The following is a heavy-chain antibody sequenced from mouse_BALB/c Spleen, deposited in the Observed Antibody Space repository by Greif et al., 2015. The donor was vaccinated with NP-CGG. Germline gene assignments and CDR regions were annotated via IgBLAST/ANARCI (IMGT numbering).Heavy chain of an antibody. CDR1: GYTFTSCW. D-gene: IGHD2-3*01. CDR3: ARSYDGSYYYAMEY. CDR2: IDPSNSET. Sequence: QVHVKQSGPELVRPGASVKMSCKASGYTFTSCWMHWVKQRPGQGLEWIGMIDPSNSETRLNQKFKDKATLNVDKSSNTAYMQLSSLTSEDSAVYYGARSYDGSYYYAMEYWGQGTSVTVSP. J-gene: IGHJ4*01. V-gene: IGHV1S127*01.